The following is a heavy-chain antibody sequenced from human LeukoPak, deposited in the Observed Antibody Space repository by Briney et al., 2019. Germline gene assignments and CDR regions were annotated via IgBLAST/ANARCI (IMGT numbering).Heavy chain of an antibody. J-gene: IGHJ4*02. CDR1: GFTFSSYA. CDR2: ISYDGSNK. Sequence: PGRSLRLSCAASGFTFSSYAMHWVREAPGKGVGWVAVISYDGSNKYYADSVNRLFTISRDHSKNPLYLQMNSLTAEDTAVYYCARGGQKHVEMATMTDYWGQGTLVTVSS. CDR3: ARGGQKHVEMATMTDY. D-gene: IGHD5-24*01. V-gene: IGHV3-30-3*01.